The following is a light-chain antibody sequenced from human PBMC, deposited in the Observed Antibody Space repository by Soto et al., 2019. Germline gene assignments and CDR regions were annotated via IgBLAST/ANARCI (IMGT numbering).Light chain of an antibody. CDR2: EVN. Sequence: QSALTQPPSASGSPGQSVTICCTGTTSDVGGYNYVSWYQLHPGKVPKLIISEVNKRPSGVPDRFSGSKSGSTASLTVSGLQAEDEADYFCSSYAGSKNFILFGGGTKLTVL. J-gene: IGLJ2*01. CDR1: TSDVGGYNY. CDR3: SSYAGSKNFIL. V-gene: IGLV2-8*01.